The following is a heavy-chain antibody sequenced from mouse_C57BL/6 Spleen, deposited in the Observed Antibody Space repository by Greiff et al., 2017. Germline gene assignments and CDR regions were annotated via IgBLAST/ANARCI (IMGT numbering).Heavy chain of an antibody. D-gene: IGHD2-14*01. V-gene: IGHV1-82*01. CDR1: GYAFSSSW. CDR3: ARWGTWYFDV. CDR2: IYPGDGDT. J-gene: IGHJ1*03. Sequence: QVQLQQSGPELVKPGASVKISCKASGYAFSSSWMNWVKQRPGKGLEWIGRIYPGDGDTNYNGKFKGKATLTADKSSSTAYMQLSSLTSEDSAVYFCARWGTWYFDVWGTGTTVTVSS.